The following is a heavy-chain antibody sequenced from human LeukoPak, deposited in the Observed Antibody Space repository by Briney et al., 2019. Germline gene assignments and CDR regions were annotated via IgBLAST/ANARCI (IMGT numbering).Heavy chain of an antibody. J-gene: IGHJ3*02. V-gene: IGHV1-46*01. Sequence: ASVKVSCKAFGYTFTSNYMHWVRQAPGQGPEWMGVISPSGGSTTYAQKFQGRVTLTRDMSTSTDYLELSSLRSEDTAVYYCARGAGYYDSSSYNAFEIWGQGTMVTVSS. CDR2: ISPSGGST. CDR3: ARGAGYYDSSSYNAFEI. CDR1: GYTFTSNY. D-gene: IGHD3-22*01.